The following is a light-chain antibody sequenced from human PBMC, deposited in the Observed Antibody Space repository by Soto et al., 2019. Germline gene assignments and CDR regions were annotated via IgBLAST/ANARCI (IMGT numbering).Light chain of an antibody. CDR3: QQYYTFPWT. J-gene: IGKJ1*01. CDR1: QSINSW. CDR2: DAS. V-gene: IGKV1-5*01. Sequence: DIQMTQSPSSLSASVGDRVTITCRASQSINSWLAWYQQKPGKAPNLLIYDASTLESGVPPRFSGSGSGTEFTLTISSLQPYYFSIYYCQQYYTFPWTFGQGTNVDIK.